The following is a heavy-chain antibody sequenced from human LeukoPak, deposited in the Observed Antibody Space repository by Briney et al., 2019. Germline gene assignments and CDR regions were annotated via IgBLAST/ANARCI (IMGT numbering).Heavy chain of an antibody. CDR3: SRDKVNWYFDL. CDR2: IYYSGST. CDR1: GGSISSYY. V-gene: IGHV4-59*01. Sequence: SETLSLTCTVSGGSISSYYWSWIRQPPGKGLEWIGYIYYSGSTNYNPSLKSRVTISVDTSKNQFSLKLSSVTAADTAVYYCSRDKVNWYFDLWGRGTLVTVSS. J-gene: IGHJ2*01.